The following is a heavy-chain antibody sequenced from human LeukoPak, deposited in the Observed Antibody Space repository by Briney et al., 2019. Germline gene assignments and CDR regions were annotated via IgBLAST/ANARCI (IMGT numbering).Heavy chain of an antibody. Sequence: GGSLRLSCAASGFTFSSYGMHWVRQAPGKGLEWVAFIRYDGSNKYYADSVKGRFTISRDNAKNSLYLQMNSLRAEDTAVYYCARSPTAYYYDSSGYFVDYWGQGTLVTVSS. J-gene: IGHJ4*02. CDR3: ARSPTAYYYDSSGYFVDY. D-gene: IGHD3-22*01. CDR2: IRYDGSNK. V-gene: IGHV3-30*02. CDR1: GFTFSSYG.